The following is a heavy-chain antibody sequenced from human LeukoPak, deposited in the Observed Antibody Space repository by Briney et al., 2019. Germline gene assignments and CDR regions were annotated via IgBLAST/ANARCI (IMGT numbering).Heavy chain of an antibody. D-gene: IGHD3-10*01. CDR2: ISWNSGSI. Sequence: GGSLRLSCAASGFTFDDYAMHWVRQAPGKGLEWVSGISWNSGSIGYADSVKGRFTISRDNAKNSLYLQMNSLRAEDTALYYCAKVRGFGGLSFFDYWGQRTLVTVSS. V-gene: IGHV3-9*01. CDR1: GFTFDDYA. J-gene: IGHJ4*02. CDR3: AKVRGFGGLSFFDY.